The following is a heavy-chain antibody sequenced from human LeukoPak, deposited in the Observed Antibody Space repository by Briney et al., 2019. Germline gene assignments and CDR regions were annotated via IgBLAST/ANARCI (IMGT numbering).Heavy chain of an antibody. J-gene: IGHJ3*02. CDR3: ARDSRYGSGSYLAFDI. D-gene: IGHD3-10*01. CDR1: GFTFSSYW. CDR2: IKQDGSEK. Sequence: GGSLRLSCAASGFTFSSYWMSWVRQAPGKGLEWVANIKQDGSEKYYVDSVKGRFTISRDNAKNSLYLQMNGLRAEDTAVYYCARDSRYGSGSYLAFDIWGQGTMVTVSS. V-gene: IGHV3-7*01.